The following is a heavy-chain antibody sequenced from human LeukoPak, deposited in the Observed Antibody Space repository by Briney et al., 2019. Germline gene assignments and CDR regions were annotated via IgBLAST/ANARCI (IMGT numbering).Heavy chain of an antibody. V-gene: IGHV1-46*01. CDR2: INPSGGST. CDR3: ARGGSGSYYNPDVFDY. Sequence: ASVKVSCKASGYTFTSYYMHWVRQAPGQGLEWMGIINPSGGSTSYAQKFQGRVTMTRDTSTSTVYMELSSLRSEDTAVYYCARGGSGSYYNPDVFDYWGQGTLVTVSS. D-gene: IGHD3-10*01. J-gene: IGHJ4*02. CDR1: GYTFTSYY.